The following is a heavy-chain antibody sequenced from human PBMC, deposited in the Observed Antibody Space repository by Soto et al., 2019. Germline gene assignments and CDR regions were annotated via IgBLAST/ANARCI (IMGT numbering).Heavy chain of an antibody. D-gene: IGHD1-1*01. Sequence: QVHLVQSGAEVKKPGASVKVSCKGSGYGFTTYGITWVRQAPGQGLEWMAWISAHNGNTNYAQKLQGRVTVTRETYTSTCYMVLRSLISDDTAVYYCARGRYGDYWGQGALVTVSS. CDR3: ARGRYGDY. V-gene: IGHV1-18*01. J-gene: IGHJ4*02. CDR1: GYGFTTYG. CDR2: ISAHNGNT.